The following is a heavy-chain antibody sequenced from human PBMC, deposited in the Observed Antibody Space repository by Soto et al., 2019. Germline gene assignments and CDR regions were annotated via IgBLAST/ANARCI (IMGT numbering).Heavy chain of an antibody. V-gene: IGHV1-18*01. Sequence: GASVKVACKASGYSFTSYGISWVRQAPGQGLEWMGWISAYNGNTNYAQKLQGRVTMTTDTSTSTAYMELRSLRSDDTAVYYCARVGFHQTLLWFGELPDMYYFDYWGQGTLVTVSS. CDR3: ARVGFHQTLLWFGELPDMYYFDY. CDR1: GYSFTSYG. CDR2: ISAYNGNT. D-gene: IGHD3-10*01. J-gene: IGHJ4*02.